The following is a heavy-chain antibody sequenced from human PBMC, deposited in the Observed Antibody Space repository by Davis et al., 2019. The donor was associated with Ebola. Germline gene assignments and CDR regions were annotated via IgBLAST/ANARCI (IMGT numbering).Heavy chain of an antibody. CDR2: INHSGST. CDR1: GGSFSGYY. Sequence: SETLSLTCAVYGGSFSGYYWSWIRQPPGKGLEWIGEINHSGSTNYNPSLKSRVTISVDTSKNQFSLKLSSVTAADTAVYYCASDLLYYYDSSGYYSYHYFDYWGQGTLVTVSS. J-gene: IGHJ4*02. CDR3: ASDLLYYYDSSGYYSYHYFDY. V-gene: IGHV4-34*01. D-gene: IGHD3-22*01.